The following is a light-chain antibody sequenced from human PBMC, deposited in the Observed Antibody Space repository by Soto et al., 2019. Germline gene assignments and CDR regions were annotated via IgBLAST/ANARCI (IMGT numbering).Light chain of an antibody. V-gene: IGKV3-20*01. CDR3: QQYASAPLK. CDR2: DAS. Sequence: EIVLTHSPDTLSLSPGERATLSCRASLTVTNNYLAWYQQKDGQAPRLVIYDASTRATGIPDRFSASGSGTDFTLTISRLEPQDFAVNLCQQYASAPLKFGKGTK. J-gene: IGKJ1*01. CDR1: LTVTNNY.